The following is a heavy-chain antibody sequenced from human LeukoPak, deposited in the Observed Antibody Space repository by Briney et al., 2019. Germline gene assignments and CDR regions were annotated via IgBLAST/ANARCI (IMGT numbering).Heavy chain of an antibody. CDR2: IKEDGSEK. Sequence: GGSLRLSCAASGFTLSSYWMSWVRQIPGKGLEWVANIKEDGSEKYYVDSVKGRFTISRDNAKNSLYLQMNSLRAEDTAVYYCARDRGYNWNYLDYWGQGTLVTVSS. J-gene: IGHJ4*02. CDR1: GFTLSSYW. V-gene: IGHV3-7*01. CDR3: ARDRGYNWNYLDY. D-gene: IGHD1-20*01.